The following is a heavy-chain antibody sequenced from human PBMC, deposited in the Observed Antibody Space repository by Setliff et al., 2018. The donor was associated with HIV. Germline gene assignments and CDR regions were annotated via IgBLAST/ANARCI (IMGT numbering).Heavy chain of an antibody. Sequence: ASVKVSCKASGYTFTGYYMHWVRQAPGQGLEWMGRINPNSGGTNYAQKFQGRVTMTRDTSISTAFMEVSRLTSDDTAVYFCARVQEDTVTYREYYGMDVWGQGTTVTVSS. CDR1: GYTFTGYY. J-gene: IGHJ6*02. V-gene: IGHV1-2*06. CDR3: ARVQEDTVTYREYYGMDV. CDR2: INPNSGGT. D-gene: IGHD5-18*01.